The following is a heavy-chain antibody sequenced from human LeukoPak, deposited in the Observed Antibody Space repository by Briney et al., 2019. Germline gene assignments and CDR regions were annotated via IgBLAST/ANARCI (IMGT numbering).Heavy chain of an antibody. J-gene: IGHJ3*02. CDR1: GGSFSGYY. Sequence: PSETLSLTCAVYGGSFSGYYWSWIRQPPGKGLEWIGEINHSGSTNYNPSLKSRVTISVDTSKNQFSLKLSSVTAADTAVYYCARASKGLRRRWRDDAFDIWGQGTMVTVSS. V-gene: IGHV4-34*01. D-gene: IGHD4-17*01. CDR3: ARASKGLRRRWRDDAFDI. CDR2: INHSGST.